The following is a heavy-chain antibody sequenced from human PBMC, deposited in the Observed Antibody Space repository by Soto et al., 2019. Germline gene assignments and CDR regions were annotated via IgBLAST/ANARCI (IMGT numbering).Heavy chain of an antibody. D-gene: IGHD6-6*01. CDR1: GFTFSSYA. CDR2: ISGSDDST. Sequence: EVQLLESGGGLVQPGESLRLSCAASGFTFSSYAMSRVRHAPGKGLEWVSVISGSDDSTYYADSVKGRFTISRDNSKNTLYLQMNSLRAEGTAVYYCAKRSSSSTVDYWGQGTLVTVSS. J-gene: IGHJ4*02. CDR3: AKRSSSSTVDY. V-gene: IGHV3-23*01.